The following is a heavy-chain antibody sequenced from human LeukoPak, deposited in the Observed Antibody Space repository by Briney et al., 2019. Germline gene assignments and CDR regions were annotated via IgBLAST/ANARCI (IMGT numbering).Heavy chain of an antibody. CDR1: GGSISSNSYY. CDR3: AREVAGTPWIDY. Sequence: SETLSLTCTVSGGSISSNSYYWGWIRQPPGKGPEWIGNIYYNGGTYNNPSLKSRVTISVDTSKNQFSLKLNSVTATDTAVYYCAREVAGTPWIDYWGQGTLVTVSS. V-gene: IGHV4-39*02. D-gene: IGHD6-19*01. CDR2: IYYNGGT. J-gene: IGHJ4*02.